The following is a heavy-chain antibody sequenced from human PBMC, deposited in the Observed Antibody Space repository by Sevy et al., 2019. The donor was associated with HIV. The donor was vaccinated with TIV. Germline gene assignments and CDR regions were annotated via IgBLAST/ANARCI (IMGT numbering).Heavy chain of an antibody. CDR2: IDPSAGNA. CDR3: VRADPAQHFDS. CDR1: GDTFTNNY. V-gene: IGHV1-46*01. J-gene: IGHJ4*02. Sequence: ASVKVSCKASGDTFTNNYMHWVRQAPGQGLERMGIIDPSAGNASYAQRFQGRVTMTRDTSTSTLYMDLNSLRSEDTAVYYCVRADPAQHFDSWGQGTLVTVSS.